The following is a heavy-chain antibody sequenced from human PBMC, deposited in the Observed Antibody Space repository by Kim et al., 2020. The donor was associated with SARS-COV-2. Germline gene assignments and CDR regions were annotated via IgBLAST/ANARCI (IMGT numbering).Heavy chain of an antibody. J-gene: IGHJ4*01. Sequence: GGSLRLSCAASGVTFSSYVMHWVRQAPGKGLEWVALIWYDGSKTYYADSVKGRFTISRDNSKNTLYLQMNSLRAEDTAVYYCARGVTGVDYWGHGTLVTVSS. D-gene: IGHD2-21*02. CDR2: IWYDGSKT. V-gene: IGHV3-33*01. CDR1: GVTFSSYV. CDR3: ARGVTGVDY.